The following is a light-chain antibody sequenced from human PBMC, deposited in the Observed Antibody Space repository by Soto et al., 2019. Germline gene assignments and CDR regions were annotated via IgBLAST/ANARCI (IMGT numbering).Light chain of an antibody. CDR3: QQYYDWPIT. Sequence: EIVLTQSPATLSLSPGERATLSCRASQSVSIYLAWYQQKPGQAPRLLIYDASNRATGIPARFSGSGSGTDFTLTISSLQSEDFAVYYCQQYYDWPITFGQGTRLEIK. CDR1: QSVSIY. CDR2: DAS. J-gene: IGKJ5*01. V-gene: IGKV3-11*01.